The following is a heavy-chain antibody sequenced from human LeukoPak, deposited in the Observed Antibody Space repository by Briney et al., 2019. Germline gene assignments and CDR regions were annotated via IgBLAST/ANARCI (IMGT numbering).Heavy chain of an antibody. CDR2: ISGNGGST. J-gene: IGHJ3*02. V-gene: IGHV3-23*01. CDR1: GFTFSSYA. CDR3: ARDQGSSSYAFDI. Sequence: GGSLRLSCAASGFTFSSYAMSWVRQAPGKGLEWASAISGNGGSTYYADSVKGRFTISRDNSKNTLYLQMGSLRAEDMAVYYCARDQGSSSYAFDIWGQGTMVTVSS. D-gene: IGHD6-13*01.